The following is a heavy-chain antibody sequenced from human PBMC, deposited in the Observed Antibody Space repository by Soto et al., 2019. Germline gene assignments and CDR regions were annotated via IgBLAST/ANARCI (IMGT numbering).Heavy chain of an antibody. D-gene: IGHD6-19*01. V-gene: IGHV3-49*03. J-gene: IGHJ4*02. CDR3: SRVGSGWDQLTYCGY. CDR2: TRGKAYGGTT. Sequence: GGSLRLSCRTSGFTSGAYGLSWFRQAPGKGLEWVGFTRGKAYGGTTEYAASVKGRFTISRDDSKRIAYLQMSSLKTEDTALYYCSRVGSGWDQLTYCGYWGQVTLVTVSS. CDR1: GFTSGAYG.